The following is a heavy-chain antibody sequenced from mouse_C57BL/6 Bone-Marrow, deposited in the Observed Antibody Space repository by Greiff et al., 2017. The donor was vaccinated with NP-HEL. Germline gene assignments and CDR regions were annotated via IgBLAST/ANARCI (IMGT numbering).Heavy chain of an antibody. CDR1: GYTFTSYW. D-gene: IGHD2-1*01. V-gene: IGHV1-64*01. CDR2: IHPNRGST. Sequence: VQLQQPGAELVKPGASVKLSCKASGYTFTSYWMHWVKQRPGQGLEWIGMIHPNRGSTNYNEKFKSKATLTVDKSSSTAYMQLSSLTSEDSAVYYCLLYYGNYGFAYWGQGTLVTVSA. CDR3: LLYYGNYGFAY. J-gene: IGHJ3*01.